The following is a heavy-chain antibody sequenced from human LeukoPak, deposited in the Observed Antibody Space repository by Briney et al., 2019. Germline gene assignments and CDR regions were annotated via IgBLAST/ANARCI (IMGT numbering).Heavy chain of an antibody. Sequence: PETLSLTRAVYGGSLSGYYWSWIRQPPRRGVEGVGEINHRGSTHYNPSLKRRVTLSVDTPKNQFSLKLSSVTAAGTAVYYCARQRGGYYFDYWGQGTLVTVSS. CDR2: INHRGST. CDR3: ARQRGGYYFDY. V-gene: IGHV4-34*01. D-gene: IGHD3-16*01. CDR1: GGSLSGYY. J-gene: IGHJ4*02.